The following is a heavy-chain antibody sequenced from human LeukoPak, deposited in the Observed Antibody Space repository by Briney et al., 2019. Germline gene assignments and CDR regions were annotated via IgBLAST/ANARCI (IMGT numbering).Heavy chain of an antibody. J-gene: IGHJ4*02. CDR3: ARGPSVGSGWSPDY. CDR2: ISSSGSTI. CDR1: GFTFSTYE. Sequence: GGSLRLSCAASGFTFSTYEMNWVRQAPGKGLEWLSYISSSGSTIYYADSVKGRFTISRDNAKNSLFLQMNSLRAEDTAIYYCARGPSVGSGWSPDYWGQGTLVTVS. V-gene: IGHV3-48*03. D-gene: IGHD6-19*01.